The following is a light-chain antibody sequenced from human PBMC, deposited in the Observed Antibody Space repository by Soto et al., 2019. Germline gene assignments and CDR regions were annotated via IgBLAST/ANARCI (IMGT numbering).Light chain of an antibody. V-gene: IGKV2-28*01. J-gene: IGKJ1*01. Sequence: DIVMTQSPLSLPVTPGEPASISCRSTQSLLHSNGYNYLDWYLQKPGQSPQLLIYLGSNRASGVPDRFSGSGSGTDFTLKISRVEAEDVGVYCCMQTLQTPWSFGQGTKVKSN. CDR1: QSLLHSNGYNY. CDR2: LGS. CDR3: MQTLQTPWS.